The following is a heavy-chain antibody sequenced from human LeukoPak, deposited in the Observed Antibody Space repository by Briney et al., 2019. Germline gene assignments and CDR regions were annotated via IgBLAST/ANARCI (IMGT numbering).Heavy chain of an antibody. D-gene: IGHD3-9*01. J-gene: IGHJ4*02. V-gene: IGHV3-9*01. CDR2: ISLNGADI. CDR1: GFTFDDYA. Sequence: SLRLSCAASGFTFDDYAMHWVRQAPGKGLEWVSGISLNGADIAYADSVKGRFTISRDNAENSLHLEMNSLRAEDTALYYCAKAEYDDILTAFFDYWGQGTLVTVSS. CDR3: AKAEYDDILTAFFDY.